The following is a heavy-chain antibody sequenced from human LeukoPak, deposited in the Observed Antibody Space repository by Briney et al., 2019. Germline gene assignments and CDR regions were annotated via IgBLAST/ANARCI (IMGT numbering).Heavy chain of an antibody. D-gene: IGHD6-13*01. CDR3: ATYSRSYYYFGY. CDR2: IKSTAHGGTT. J-gene: IGHJ4*02. V-gene: IGHV3-15*01. CDR1: GFTLSSNY. Sequence: GGSLRLSCAASGFTLSSNYMSWVRQAPGKGREWVGRIKSTAHGGTTEYAAPVKGRFTISRDDSTNTLFLQMNSLQTEDAALYYCATYSRSYYYFGYWGQGTLVTVSS.